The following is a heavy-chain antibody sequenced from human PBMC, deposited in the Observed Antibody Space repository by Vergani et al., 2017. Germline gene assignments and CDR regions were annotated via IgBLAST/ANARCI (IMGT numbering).Heavy chain of an antibody. CDR2: IIPVLGKT. D-gene: IGHD2-21*02. CDR3: ARDPRGYGGDPEDYYY. CDR1: GGTSSNYA. J-gene: IGHJ6*01. V-gene: IGHV1-69*04. Sequence: QVQLAQSGAEVKKPGSSVKVSCKASGGTSSNYAISWVRQVPGQGLEWMGRIIPVLGKTKYAQDFQGRLTITADTSTSTAYMELTSLRSQDTAVYYCARDPRGYGGDPEDYYY.